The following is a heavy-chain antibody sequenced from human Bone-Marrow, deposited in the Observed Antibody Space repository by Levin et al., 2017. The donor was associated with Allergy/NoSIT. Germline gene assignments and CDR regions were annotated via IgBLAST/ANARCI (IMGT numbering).Heavy chain of an antibody. D-gene: IGHD6-6*01. V-gene: IGHV3-30*04. CDR1: GFTFSSYA. CDR2: ISYDGSNK. J-gene: IGHJ5*02. CDR3: ARDRPRIAARPNSWFDP. Sequence: GESLKISCAASGFTFSSYAMHWVRQAPGKGLEWVAVISYDGSNKYYADSVKGRFTISRDNSKNTLYLQMNSLRAEDTAVYYCARDRPRIAARPNSWFDPWGQGTLVTVSS.